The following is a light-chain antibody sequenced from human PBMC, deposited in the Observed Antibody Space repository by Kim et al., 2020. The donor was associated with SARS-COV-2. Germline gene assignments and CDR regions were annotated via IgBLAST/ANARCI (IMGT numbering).Light chain of an antibody. CDR2: WAS. CDR3: QQYHDIPRT. CDR1: QSVLYSSNNKNY. V-gene: IGKV4-1*01. J-gene: IGKJ1*01. Sequence: DIVMTQSPDSLAVSLGERASINCKSSQSVLYSSNNKNYVAWYQQKPGQPPKLLIYWASTRESGVPDRFSGSGSGTDFTLTISSLQAEDVAVYYCQQYHDIPRTFGQGTKVDIK.